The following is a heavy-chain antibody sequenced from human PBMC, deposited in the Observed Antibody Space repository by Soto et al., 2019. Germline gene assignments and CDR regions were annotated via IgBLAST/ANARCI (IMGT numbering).Heavy chain of an antibody. CDR2: ISAYNGNT. CDR3: ARDEYYGSGKDGMVV. V-gene: IGHV1-18*01. Sequence: ASVKVSCKASGYTFTSYGISWVRQAPGQGLEWMGWISAYNGNTNYAQKLQGRVTMTTDTSTSTAYMELRSLRSDDTAVYYCARDEYYGSGKDGMVVWGQGTTETVSS. D-gene: IGHD3-10*01. J-gene: IGHJ6*02. CDR1: GYTFTSYG.